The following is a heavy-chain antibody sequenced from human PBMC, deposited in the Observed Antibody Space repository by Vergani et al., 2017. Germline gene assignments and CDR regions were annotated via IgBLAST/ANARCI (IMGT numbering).Heavy chain of an antibody. CDR1: GFPFTSYH. Sequence: QVQLVQSGAEVKKPGASVRVSCKASGFPFTSYHIHWVRQAPGQGLDWLGRIDPNSVDTRYSQTFQDRVTITRDTSINTAYMEMTRLRPDDTAIYYCARVMVGCSRTNCFADHWGQGTLVTVSS. J-gene: IGHJ4*02. CDR3: ARVMVGCSRTNCFADH. CDR2: IDPNSVDT. V-gene: IGHV1-2*06. D-gene: IGHD2-2*01.